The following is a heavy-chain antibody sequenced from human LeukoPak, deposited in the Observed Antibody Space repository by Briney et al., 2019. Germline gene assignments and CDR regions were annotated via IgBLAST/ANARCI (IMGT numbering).Heavy chain of an antibody. CDR3: ARDLGAVAGNYYDMDV. CDR2: ISSSGNYI. Sequence: GGSLRLSRAASGFTFSSHSMNWVRQAPGKGLEWVSSISSSGNYIYYADSVKGRFTISRDNAKNSLYLQMNSLRAEDTAVYYCARDLGAVAGNYYDMDVWGQGTTVTVSS. V-gene: IGHV3-21*01. J-gene: IGHJ6*02. D-gene: IGHD6-19*01. CDR1: GFTFSSHS.